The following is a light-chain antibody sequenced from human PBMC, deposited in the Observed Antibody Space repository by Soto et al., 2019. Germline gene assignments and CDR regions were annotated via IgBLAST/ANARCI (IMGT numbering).Light chain of an antibody. CDR1: GIGGKN. V-gene: IGLV3-21*02. CDR3: QVWDSPTDHYV. CDR2: DDS. J-gene: IGLJ1*01. Sequence: SYVLTQPPSVSVAPGQTARITCGGTGIGGKNVHWYQQKPGQAPVLVVYDDSDRPSGIPERFSGSNSGNTATLTINRVEAGDEADYYCQVWDSPTDHYVFGTGTKVTVL.